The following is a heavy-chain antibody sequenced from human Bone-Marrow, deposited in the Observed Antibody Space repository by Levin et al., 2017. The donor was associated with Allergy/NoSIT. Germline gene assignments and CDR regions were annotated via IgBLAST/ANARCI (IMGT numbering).Heavy chain of an antibody. CDR1: GYTFTSYD. V-gene: IGHV1-8*01. Sequence: KAGESLKISCKASGYTFTSYDINWVRQATGQGLEWMGWMNPNSGNTGYAQKFQGRVTMTRNTSISTAYMELSSLRSEDTAVYYCARGPPRNIVVVVAAKRGGWFDPWGQGTLVTVSS. CDR3: ARGPPRNIVVVVAAKRGGWFDP. CDR2: MNPNSGNT. J-gene: IGHJ5*02. D-gene: IGHD2-15*01.